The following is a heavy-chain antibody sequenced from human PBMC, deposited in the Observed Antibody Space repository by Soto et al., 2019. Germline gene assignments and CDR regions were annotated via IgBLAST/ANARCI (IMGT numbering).Heavy chain of an antibody. D-gene: IGHD3-10*01. Sequence: ASVKVSCKASGYTFTSYGISWVRQAPGQGLEWMGWISVYNGNTNYAQKLQGRVTMTTDASTSTAYMELRSLRSDDTAVYYCASGWFGEFVYYFDYWGQGTLVTVSS. CDR3: ASGWFGEFVYYFDY. V-gene: IGHV1-18*01. J-gene: IGHJ4*02. CDR1: GYTFTSYG. CDR2: ISVYNGNT.